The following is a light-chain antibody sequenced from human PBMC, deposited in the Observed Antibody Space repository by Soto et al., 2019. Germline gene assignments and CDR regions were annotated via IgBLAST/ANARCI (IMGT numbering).Light chain of an antibody. CDR1: QGIGST. CDR3: QRYNIWPLS. CDR2: DAS. J-gene: IGKJ4*01. Sequence: EIVLTQSPGTLSLSLGDRATLSCRASQGIGSTLAWYQQKPGQTPKLLIFDASTRATGVPARFSGGGSGTEFTLTIYSLQSEDFAVYYCQRYNIWPLSFGGGTKVDI. V-gene: IGKV3-15*01.